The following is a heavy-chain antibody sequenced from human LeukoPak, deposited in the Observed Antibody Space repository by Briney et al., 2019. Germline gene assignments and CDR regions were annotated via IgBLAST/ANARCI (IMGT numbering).Heavy chain of an antibody. V-gene: IGHV4-4*07. CDR3: AREYGDLDY. CDR1: GGSISGYY. Sequence: SETLSLTCTVSGGSISGYYWSWVRQPAGKGLEWMGRIYSSGSANYNPSLKSRVTMSVDTSNNQFSLKLTSVSAADTAVYYCAREYGDLDYWGQGTLVTVSS. J-gene: IGHJ4*02. CDR2: IYSSGSA. D-gene: IGHD4-17*01.